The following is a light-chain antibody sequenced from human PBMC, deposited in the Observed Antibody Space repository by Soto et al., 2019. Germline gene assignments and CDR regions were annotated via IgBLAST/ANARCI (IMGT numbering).Light chain of an antibody. V-gene: IGLV1-40*01. J-gene: IGLJ3*02. CDR3: QSYDSSLSGWV. Sequence: QSVLTQPTSVSGAPGQRVTISCTGSSSNIGAGYDLHWYQQLPGTAPKLLIYGNSNRPSGVPDRFSGSKSGTSASLAITGLQAEDEADYYCQSYDSSLSGWVFGGGTKVTVL. CDR1: SSNIGAGYD. CDR2: GNS.